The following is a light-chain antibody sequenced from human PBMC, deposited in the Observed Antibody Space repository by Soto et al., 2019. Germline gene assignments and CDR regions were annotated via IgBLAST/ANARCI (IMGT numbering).Light chain of an antibody. CDR2: GTS. V-gene: IGKV3-20*01. J-gene: IGKJ4*01. CDR3: QQYGNSPT. Sequence: EIVITESPGTLSLSPGGRDTLSCRATQSVSRSDLAWYQHKPGQSPRLLIYGTSSRATGIPDRFSGSGSGTGFTLTISRLEPEDSAVYYCQQYGNSPTFGGGTKVDIK. CDR1: QSVSRSD.